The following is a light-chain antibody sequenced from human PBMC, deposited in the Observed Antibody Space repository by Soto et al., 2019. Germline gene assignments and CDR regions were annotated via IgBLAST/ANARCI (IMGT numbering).Light chain of an antibody. Sequence: QSVLTQPASVSGYPGQSITISCSETSSHIGSYNHVAWYQQFPGKSPKLTIYAVSDRPPGVSDRFSGSKSGNTASLTVSGLQAEDEADYYCSSYAGSNTDYVFGTGTKVTVL. CDR2: AVS. CDR3: SSYAGSNTDYV. V-gene: IGLV2-14*03. J-gene: IGLJ1*01. CDR1: SSHIGSYNH.